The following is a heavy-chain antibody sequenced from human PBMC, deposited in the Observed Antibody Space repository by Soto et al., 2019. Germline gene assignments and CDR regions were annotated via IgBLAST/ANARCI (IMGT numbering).Heavy chain of an antibody. Sequence: GGSLRLSCAASGFTFSSYAMSWVRQAPGKGLEWVSAISGSGGSTYYADSVKGRFTISRDNSKNTLYLQMNSLRAEDTAVYYCAKMPLGYVWGSYRLPLEVYFDYWGQGTLVTVSS. CDR1: GFTFSSYA. J-gene: IGHJ4*02. D-gene: IGHD3-16*02. CDR3: AKMPLGYVWGSYRLPLEVYFDY. V-gene: IGHV3-23*01. CDR2: ISGSGGST.